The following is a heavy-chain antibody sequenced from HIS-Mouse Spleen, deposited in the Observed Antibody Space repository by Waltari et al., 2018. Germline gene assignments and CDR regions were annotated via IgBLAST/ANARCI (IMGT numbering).Heavy chain of an antibody. J-gene: IGHJ2*01. CDR3: AREIPYSSSWYDWYFDL. Sequence: QLQLQESGPGLVKPSETLSLTCTVSGASISRSSYYWGWIRQPPGQGLEWIGSIYYSGSTYYNPSLKSRVTISVDTSKNQFSLKLSSVTAADTAVYYCAREIPYSSSWYDWYFDLWGRGTLVTVSS. CDR2: IYYSGST. V-gene: IGHV4-39*07. D-gene: IGHD6-13*01. CDR1: GASISRSSYY.